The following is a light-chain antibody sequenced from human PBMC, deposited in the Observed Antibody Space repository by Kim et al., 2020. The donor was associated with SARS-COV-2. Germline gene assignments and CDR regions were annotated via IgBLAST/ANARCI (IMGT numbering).Light chain of an antibody. V-gene: IGKV1-39*01. Sequence: DIQMTQSPSSLSASVGDRVTITCRASETISTYLNWYQQKPGKAPILLIYIASILQSGVPSRFSGSGSVTEFTLTINNLQPEDFATYYCQRSYNAPWTFGQGAKVDI. CDR1: ETISTY. CDR3: QRSYNAPWT. J-gene: IGKJ1*01. CDR2: IAS.